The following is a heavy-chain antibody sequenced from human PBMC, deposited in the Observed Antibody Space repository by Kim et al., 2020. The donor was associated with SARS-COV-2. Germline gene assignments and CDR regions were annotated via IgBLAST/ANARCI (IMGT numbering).Heavy chain of an antibody. CDR3: ARESARSTGTDFDY. Sequence: YSEKLQGRVNITRDAAAGTAYMELSSLRSEDTALYYCARESARSTGTDFDYWGQGTLVTVSS. J-gene: IGHJ4*02. V-gene: IGHV1-3*01. D-gene: IGHD1-1*01.